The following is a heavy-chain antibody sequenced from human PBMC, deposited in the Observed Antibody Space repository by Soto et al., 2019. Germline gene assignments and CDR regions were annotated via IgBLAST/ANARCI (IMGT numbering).Heavy chain of an antibody. CDR1: GFTFSSYS. V-gene: IGHV3-48*02. CDR3: ARDQLYYNDISGRPLNAFDV. J-gene: IGHJ3*01. CDR2: ISSSSSTI. Sequence: GGSLRLSCAASGFTFSSYSMNWVRQAPGKGPEWVSYISSSSSTIYYADSVKGRFTISRDNAKNSLYLQMNSLRDEDTAVYYCARDQLYYNDISGRPLNAFDVWGQGTMVTVSS. D-gene: IGHD3-22*01.